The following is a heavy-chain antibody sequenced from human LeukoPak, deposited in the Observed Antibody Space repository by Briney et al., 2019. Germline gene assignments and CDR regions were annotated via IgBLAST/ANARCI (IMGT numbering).Heavy chain of an antibody. D-gene: IGHD3-3*01. CDR1: GFTFSDSA. CDR2: IRSKTHNYAT. V-gene: IGHV3-73*01. Sequence: GGSLRLSCAASGFTFSDSAAHWVRQASGEGLEWVGRIRSKTHNYATEYGASMKGTFTISRDDSKNTASLQMNSLKVEDTASYYCGSPSDGDFWSGYLTYWGQGTVVTVSS. J-gene: IGHJ4*02. CDR3: GSPSDGDFWSGYLTY.